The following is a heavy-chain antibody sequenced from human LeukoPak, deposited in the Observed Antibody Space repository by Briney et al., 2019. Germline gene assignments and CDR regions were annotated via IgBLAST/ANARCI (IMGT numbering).Heavy chain of an antibody. D-gene: IGHD4-17*01. Sequence: SLTLSLTCTVSGGSISSGSYYWSWIRQPAGKGLEWIGRIYTSGSTNYNPSLKSRVTMSVDTSKNQFSLKLSSVTAADTAVYYCARSAYGAFDIWGQGTMVTVSS. CDR2: IYTSGST. CDR1: GGSISSGSYY. V-gene: IGHV4-61*02. J-gene: IGHJ3*02. CDR3: ARSAYGAFDI.